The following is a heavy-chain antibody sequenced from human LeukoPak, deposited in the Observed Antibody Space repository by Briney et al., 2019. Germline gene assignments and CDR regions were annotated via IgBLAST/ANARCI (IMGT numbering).Heavy chain of an antibody. Sequence: GASVKVSCKASGYTFTNYAMNWVRQVPGQGLEWMGWINTNTGNPTYAQGFTGRFVFSLDTSVSTAYLKISSLKAEDTAVYYRARLLVVVPGASIHWFDPWGQGTLVTVSS. V-gene: IGHV7-4-1*02. CDR3: ARLLVVVPGASIHWFDP. CDR2: INTNTGNP. D-gene: IGHD2-2*01. J-gene: IGHJ5*02. CDR1: GYTFTNYA.